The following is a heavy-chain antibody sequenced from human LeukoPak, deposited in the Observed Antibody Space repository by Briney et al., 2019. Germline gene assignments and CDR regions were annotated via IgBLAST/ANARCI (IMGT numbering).Heavy chain of an antibody. D-gene: IGHD6-19*01. Sequence: GGSLRLSCAASGFTFDDYAMHWVRHAPGKGLEWVSGISWNSGSIGYADSVKGRFTISRDNAKNSLYLQMNSLRAEDMALYYCAKQQWLVEAFDIWGQGTMVTVSS. V-gene: IGHV3-9*03. J-gene: IGHJ3*02. CDR2: ISWNSGSI. CDR1: GFTFDDYA. CDR3: AKQQWLVEAFDI.